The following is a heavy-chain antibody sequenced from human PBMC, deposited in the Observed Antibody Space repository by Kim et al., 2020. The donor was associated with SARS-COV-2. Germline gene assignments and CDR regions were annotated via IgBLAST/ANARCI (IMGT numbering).Heavy chain of an antibody. Sequence: SVKVSCKASGGTFSSYAISWVRQAPGQGLEWMGGIIPIFGTANYAQKFQGRVTITADESTSTAYMELSSLRSEDTAVYYCARAPIGGGYSSSWPFDYWGQGTLVTVSS. CDR1: GGTFSSYA. D-gene: IGHD6-13*01. V-gene: IGHV1-69*13. J-gene: IGHJ4*02. CDR3: ARAPIGGGYSSSWPFDY. CDR2: IIPIFGTA.